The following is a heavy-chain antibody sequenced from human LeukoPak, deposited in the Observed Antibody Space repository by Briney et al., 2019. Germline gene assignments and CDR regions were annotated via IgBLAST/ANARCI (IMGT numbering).Heavy chain of an antibody. Sequence: PGGSLRLSSAASGFTFSSYDMHWVRQAPGKGLEWVSYISSSSSIIYYADSVKGRFTISRDNAKNSLYLQMNSLRAEDTVVYYCASFPWDLRPTWGQGTLVSVAS. D-gene: IGHD1-26*01. V-gene: IGHV3-48*01. CDR3: ASFPWDLRPT. CDR1: GFTFSSYD. CDR2: ISSSSSII. J-gene: IGHJ4*02.